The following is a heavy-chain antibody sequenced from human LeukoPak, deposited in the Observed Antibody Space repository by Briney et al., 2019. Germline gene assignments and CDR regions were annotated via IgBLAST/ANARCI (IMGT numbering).Heavy chain of an antibody. V-gene: IGHV4-34*01. Sequence: SEALSLTRAVYGGSFSGYYWSWIRQPPGKGLEWIGEINHSGGTNYNPSLKSRVTISVDTSKNQFSLKLSSVTAADTAVYYCASLSRFGELLQPQSSGYFDYWGQGTLVTVSS. D-gene: IGHD3-10*01. CDR2: INHSGGT. CDR3: ASLSRFGELLQPQSSGYFDY. CDR1: GGSFSGYY. J-gene: IGHJ4*02.